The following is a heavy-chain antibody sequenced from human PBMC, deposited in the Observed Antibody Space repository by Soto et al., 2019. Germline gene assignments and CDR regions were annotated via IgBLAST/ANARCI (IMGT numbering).Heavy chain of an antibody. D-gene: IGHD3-9*01. Sequence: QVQLVESGGGVIQPGKSLRLSCSASGFAFSTYGMHWVRQAPGKGLEWVAVIWADGSRQFYGDSVKGRFTISRDNSKNTLYLQMYSLRVDDTAVYYCVGGTGYWGLGDYWGQGTLVTVSS. CDR3: VGGTGYWGLGDY. J-gene: IGHJ4*02. CDR1: GFAFSTYG. CDR2: IWADGSRQ. V-gene: IGHV3-33*08.